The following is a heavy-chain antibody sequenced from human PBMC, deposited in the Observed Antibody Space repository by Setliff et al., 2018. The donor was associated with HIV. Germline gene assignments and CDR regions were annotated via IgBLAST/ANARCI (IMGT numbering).Heavy chain of an antibody. J-gene: IGHJ4*02. D-gene: IGHD5-12*01. CDR2: INPSGGST. V-gene: IGHV1-46*01. CDR1: GYSFTFYS. Sequence: ASVKVSCKASGYSFTFYSMHRVRQAPGHGLEWMGIINPSGGSTTYSQKFQGRVIMTRDTSTSTVYMELNSLRSEDTAVYYCARVGDGYNSFDYWGQGTLVTVSS. CDR3: ARVGDGYNSFDY.